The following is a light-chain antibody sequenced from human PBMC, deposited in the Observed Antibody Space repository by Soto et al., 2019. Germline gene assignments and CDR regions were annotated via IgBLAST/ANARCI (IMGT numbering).Light chain of an antibody. CDR2: EVN. CDR1: SSDVGGYNY. V-gene: IGLV2-14*01. J-gene: IGLJ1*01. Sequence: QSALTQPASVSGSPGQSITFSCTGTSSDVGGYNYVSWYQQHPGKAPKLMIYEVNNRPSGVSNRFSGSKSGNTASLTISGLQAEDEGDYFCSSYGSTSTRYVFGTGTKVTVL. CDR3: SSYGSTSTRYV.